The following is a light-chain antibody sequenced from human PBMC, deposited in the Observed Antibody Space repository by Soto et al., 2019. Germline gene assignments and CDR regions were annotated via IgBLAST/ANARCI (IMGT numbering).Light chain of an antibody. Sequence: QSALTQPRSVSGPPGQSVTISCSGTSSDVGGYNYVSWYQQHPGKAPNLMIYDVSKRPSGVPDRFAGSKSGNTASLTISGLQAGDEADYYCCSYAGSYTVVFGGGTKVTVL. V-gene: IGLV2-11*01. J-gene: IGLJ2*01. CDR2: DVS. CDR3: CSYAGSYTVV. CDR1: SSDVGGYNY.